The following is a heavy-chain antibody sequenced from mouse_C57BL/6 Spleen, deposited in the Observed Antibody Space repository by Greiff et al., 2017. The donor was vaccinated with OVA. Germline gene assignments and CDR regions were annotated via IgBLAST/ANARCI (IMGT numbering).Heavy chain of an antibody. V-gene: IGHV1-50*01. Sequence: VQLQQPGAELVKPGASVKLSCKASGYTFTSYWMQWVKQRPGQGLEWIGEIDPSDSYTNYNQKFKGKATLTVDTSSSTAYMQLSSLTSEDSAVYYCARLATMVTTGDYAMDYWGQGTSVTVSS. CDR1: GYTFTSYW. CDR3: ARLATMVTTGDYAMDY. CDR2: IDPSDSYT. J-gene: IGHJ4*01. D-gene: IGHD2-2*01.